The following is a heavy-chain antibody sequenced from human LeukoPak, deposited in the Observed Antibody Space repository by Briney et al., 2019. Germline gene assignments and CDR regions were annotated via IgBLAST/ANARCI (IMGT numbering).Heavy chain of an antibody. Sequence: GGALRLSCAASGVTFSTFSMNWVRQAPGKGREWLSYIGGTTRDTCYADSVKGRFTISRDNAMNSVYLQMNSLRAEDTAVYYCARDFRYSFDYWGQGTLVTVSS. V-gene: IGHV3-48*01. CDR3: ARDFRYSFDY. CDR2: IGGTTRDT. CDR1: GVTFSTFS. J-gene: IGHJ4*02. D-gene: IGHD1-26*01.